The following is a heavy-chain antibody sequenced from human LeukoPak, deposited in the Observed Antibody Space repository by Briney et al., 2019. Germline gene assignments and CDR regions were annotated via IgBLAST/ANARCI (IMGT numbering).Heavy chain of an antibody. CDR1: GDSISSGGDF. CDR3: ARRRYSSSSVFDY. Sequence: SETLSLTCNVSGDSISSGGDFWTWIRQHPGKGLEWAGYISYSGSTYYNPSLKSRVTISVDTSKNQFSLELSSVTAADTAVYYCARRRYSSSSVFDYWGQGTLVTVSS. J-gene: IGHJ4*02. D-gene: IGHD6-6*01. V-gene: IGHV4-39*01. CDR2: ISYSGST.